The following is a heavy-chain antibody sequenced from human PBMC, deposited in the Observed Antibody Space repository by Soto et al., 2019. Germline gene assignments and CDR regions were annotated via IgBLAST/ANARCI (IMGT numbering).Heavy chain of an antibody. Sequence: EVQLVESGGGLVKPGGSLRLSCAASGFTFSSYSMNWVRQAPGKGLEWVSSISSSSSYIYYADSVKGRFTISRDNAKNSLYLQMNSLRAEDTAVYYCARGVGLLWFGGDHDYWGQGTLVTVSS. CDR1: GFTFSSYS. V-gene: IGHV3-21*01. CDR3: ARGVGLLWFGGDHDY. D-gene: IGHD3-10*01. CDR2: ISSSSSYI. J-gene: IGHJ4*02.